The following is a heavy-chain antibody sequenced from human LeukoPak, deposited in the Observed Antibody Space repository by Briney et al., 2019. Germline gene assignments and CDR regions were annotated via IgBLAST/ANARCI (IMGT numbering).Heavy chain of an antibody. V-gene: IGHV3-21*01. D-gene: IGHD3-9*01. J-gene: IGHJ4*02. CDR3: ARGLSYYDILTGYYKPYDY. CDR1: GFTFSSYS. Sequence: PGGSLRLSCAASGFTFSSYSMNWVRQAPGKGLEWVSSISSSSSYIYYADSVKGRFTISRDNAENSLYLQMNSLRAEDTAVYYCARGLSYYDILTGYYKPYDYWGQGALVTVSS. CDR2: ISSSSSYI.